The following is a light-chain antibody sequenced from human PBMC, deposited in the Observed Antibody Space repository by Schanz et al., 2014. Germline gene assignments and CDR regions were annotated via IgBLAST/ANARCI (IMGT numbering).Light chain of an antibody. CDR2: EGS. J-gene: IGLJ1*01. V-gene: IGLV2-23*01. CDR3: SSNGGVNIYV. CDR1: SSDVGSYNL. Sequence: QSALTQPASVSGSPGQSITISCTGTSSDVGSYNLVSWYQHHPGKAPKLMIYEGSKRPSGVSNRFSGSESGNTASLTISGLQAEDEADYYCSSNGGVNIYVFGTGTKLTVL.